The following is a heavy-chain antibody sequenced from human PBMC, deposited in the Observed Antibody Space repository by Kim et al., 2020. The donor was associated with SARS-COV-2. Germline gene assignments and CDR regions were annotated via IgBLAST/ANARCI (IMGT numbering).Heavy chain of an antibody. D-gene: IGHD2-15*01. Sequence: ETDYVDSVKGRFTISKDNAKNSLYLQRNSLRAEDTAVDYCARVGVARTFDYCGQGTLVTVSS. CDR2: ET. CDR3: ARVGVARTFDY. V-gene: IGHV3-7*01. J-gene: IGHJ4*02.